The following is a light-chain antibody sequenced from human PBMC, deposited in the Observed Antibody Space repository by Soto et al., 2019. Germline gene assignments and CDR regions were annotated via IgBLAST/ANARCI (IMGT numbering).Light chain of an antibody. J-gene: IGLJ1*01. CDR2: EGI. CDR3: CSYVGATNYV. CDR1: SSTVGGFNV. Sequence: QSALTQPASVSGSPGQSITISCTGTSSTVGGFNVVSWYQQHPGKAPKVIIYEGIKRPSGVSNRFSGSNSGSTASLTISGLQAEDEADYYCCSYVGATNYVFGTGTKLTVL. V-gene: IGLV2-23*01.